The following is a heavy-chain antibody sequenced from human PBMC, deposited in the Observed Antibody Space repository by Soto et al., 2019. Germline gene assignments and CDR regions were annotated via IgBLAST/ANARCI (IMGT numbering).Heavy chain of an antibody. CDR2: MNPNTGNS. Sequence: GASVKVSCKASGYRFISYDIYWVQQATGQGLEWMGWMNPNTGNSGYAQKFQGRVTMTSDTSISTAHMELSSLRSEDTAVYYCARRAETNGWNGFGADKYYFDFWGQGTLVT. J-gene: IGHJ4*02. CDR1: GYRFISYD. V-gene: IGHV1-8*01. D-gene: IGHD1-1*01. CDR3: ARRAETNGWNGFGADKYYFDF.